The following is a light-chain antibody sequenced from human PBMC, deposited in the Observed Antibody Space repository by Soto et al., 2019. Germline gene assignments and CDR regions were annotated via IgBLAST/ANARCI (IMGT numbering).Light chain of an antibody. CDR2: GAS. V-gene: IGKV3-20*01. Sequence: EIVLTQSPGTLSLSPGERATLSCRASQSVSSNYLAWYQQKPGQAPRLLIYGASSRATGIPDRFSGSGSGTDFTLTISRLEPEDFAVYYCQQYGSPITFGQGTRLEMK. J-gene: IGKJ5*01. CDR3: QQYGSPIT. CDR1: QSVSSNY.